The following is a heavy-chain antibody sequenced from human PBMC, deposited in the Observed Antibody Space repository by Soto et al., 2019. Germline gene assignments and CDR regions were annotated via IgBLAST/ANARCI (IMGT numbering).Heavy chain of an antibody. CDR3: AREIAHFGPGHDAFDI. Sequence: ASVKVSCKASGYTFTGYYMHWVRQAPGQGLEWMGWINPNSGGTNYAQKFQGWVTMTRDTSISTAYMELSRLRSDDTAVYYCAREIAHFGPGHDAFDIWGQGTMVTVSS. V-gene: IGHV1-2*04. CDR2: INPNSGGT. D-gene: IGHD2-8*02. CDR1: GYTFTGYY. J-gene: IGHJ3*02.